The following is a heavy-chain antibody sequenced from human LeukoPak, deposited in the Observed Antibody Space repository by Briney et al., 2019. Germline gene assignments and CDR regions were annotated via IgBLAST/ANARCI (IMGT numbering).Heavy chain of an antibody. D-gene: IGHD6-19*01. Sequence: KPSETLSLTCAVYGGSFSGYYWSWIRQPPGKGLEWIGEINHSGSTNYNPSLKSRVTISVDTSKNQFSLKLSSVTAADTAVYYCARRPSSSGWYGITPFDYWGQGTLVTVSS. J-gene: IGHJ4*02. CDR2: INHSGST. CDR3: ARRPSSSGWYGITPFDY. V-gene: IGHV4-34*01. CDR1: GGSFSGYY.